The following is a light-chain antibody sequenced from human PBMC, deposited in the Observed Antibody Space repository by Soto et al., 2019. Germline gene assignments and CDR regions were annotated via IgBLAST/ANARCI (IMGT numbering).Light chain of an antibody. CDR3: QQYGSSPWT. Sequence: EIVLTQSPGTLSLSPGERATLSCRASQSVSSSYLAWYQQKPGQAPRLLIYGASIRATGIPDRFSGSGSGTGFTLTISRLEPEDFAVYYCQQYGSSPWTFGQGTKVEIK. J-gene: IGKJ1*01. CDR1: QSVSSSY. CDR2: GAS. V-gene: IGKV3-20*01.